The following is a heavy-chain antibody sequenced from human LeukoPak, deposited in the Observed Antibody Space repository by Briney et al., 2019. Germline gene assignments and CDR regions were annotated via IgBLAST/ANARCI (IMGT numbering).Heavy chain of an antibody. V-gene: IGHV3-7*01. CDR1: GLTFSSYW. CDR2: RKGDESAR. Sequence: GVSLRLSCASSGLTFSSYWMAWVRQAPGKGLEWVANRKGDESARHQADSAKGRFTSYRDNTRNSLHLQLTNLRADNKAQCDLARDVVGSLDYWGQGTLVTVSS. CDR3: ARDVVGSLDY. D-gene: IGHD1-26*01. J-gene: IGHJ4*02.